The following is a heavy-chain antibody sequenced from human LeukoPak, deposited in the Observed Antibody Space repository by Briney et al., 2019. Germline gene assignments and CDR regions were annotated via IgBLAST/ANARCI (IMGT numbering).Heavy chain of an antibody. Sequence: PGGSLRLSCAASGFTLGSYSMNWVRQAPGKGLEWVSSISSSSSYIYYADSVKGRFTISRDNAKNSLYLQMNSLRAEDTAVYYCARDRRGWLQLRAFDYWGQGTLVTVSS. CDR1: GFTLGSYS. CDR3: ARDRRGWLQLRAFDY. D-gene: IGHD5-24*01. CDR2: ISSSSSYI. J-gene: IGHJ4*02. V-gene: IGHV3-21*01.